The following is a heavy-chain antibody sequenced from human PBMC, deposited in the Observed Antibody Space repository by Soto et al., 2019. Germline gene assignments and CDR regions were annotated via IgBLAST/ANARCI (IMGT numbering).Heavy chain of an antibody. J-gene: IGHJ3*02. V-gene: IGHV4-59*01. Sequence: PSETLSLTCTVSGGSISSYYWSWIRQPPGKGLEWIGYIYYSGSTNYNPSLKSRVTISVDTSKNQFSLKLSSVTAADTAVYYCAREVAAAGTLRGAFDIWGQGTMVTVSS. CDR3: AREVAAAGTLRGAFDI. D-gene: IGHD6-13*01. CDR1: GGSISSYY. CDR2: IYYSGST.